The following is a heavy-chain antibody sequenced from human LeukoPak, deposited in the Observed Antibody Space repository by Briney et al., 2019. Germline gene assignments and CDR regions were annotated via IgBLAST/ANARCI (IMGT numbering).Heavy chain of an antibody. D-gene: IGHD3-10*01. V-gene: IGHV3-13*04. CDR3: ARGSGTYYDFDY. J-gene: IGHJ4*02. CDR1: GFTFSRYD. Sequence: GGSLRLSCAASGFTFSRYDMYWVRQAAGKGLEWVSSIAIAGDTYYPGSVKGRFTISRDNAKNSLYLQMNSLRAEDTAVYYCARGSGTYYDFDYWGQGTLVTASS. CDR2: IAIAGDT.